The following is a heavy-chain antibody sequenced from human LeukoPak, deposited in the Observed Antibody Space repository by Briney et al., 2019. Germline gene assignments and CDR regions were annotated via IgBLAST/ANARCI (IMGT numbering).Heavy chain of an antibody. V-gene: IGHV1-69*06. Sequence: SVKVSCKASGGTFSSYAISWVRQAPGQGLEWMGGIIPIFGTANYAQKFQGRVTITADKSTSTAYMELSSLRSEDTAVYYCARDGYYDSSGYYPFDYWGQGTLVTVSS. CDR3: ARDGYYDSSGYYPFDY. D-gene: IGHD3-22*01. CDR1: GGTFSSYA. J-gene: IGHJ4*02. CDR2: IIPIFGTA.